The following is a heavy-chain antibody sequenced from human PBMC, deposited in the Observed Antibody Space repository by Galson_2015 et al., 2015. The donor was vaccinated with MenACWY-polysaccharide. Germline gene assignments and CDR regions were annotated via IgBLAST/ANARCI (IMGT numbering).Heavy chain of an antibody. CDR2: IKSKPNGGTI. CDR1: GFIFSNAW. Sequence: SLRLSCAGSGFIFSNAWMNWVRQAPGKGLEWVGRIKSKPNGGTIEYAAPVKGRFTISRDDSKNTVYEQMNRLKTEDTAVYYCSTGDGHTTGFDYWGQGALVIVSS. D-gene: IGHD2-8*02. J-gene: IGHJ4*02. V-gene: IGHV3-15*01. CDR3: STGDGHTTGFDY.